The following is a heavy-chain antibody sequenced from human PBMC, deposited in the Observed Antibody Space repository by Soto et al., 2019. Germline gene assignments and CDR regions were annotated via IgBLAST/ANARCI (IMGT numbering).Heavy chain of an antibody. V-gene: IGHV3-23*01. J-gene: IGHJ4*02. CDR1: GFTFSSYA. CDR2: ISGSGGST. CDR3: AKGERLGIFCSSTSCYWGTRGAQRPFDY. D-gene: IGHD2-2*01. Sequence: GGSLRLSCAASGFTFSSYAMSWVRQAPGKGLEWVSAISGSGGSTYYADSVKGRFTISRDNSKNTLYLQMNSLRAEDTAVYYCAKGERLGIFCSSTSCYWGTRGAQRPFDYWGQGTLVTVSS.